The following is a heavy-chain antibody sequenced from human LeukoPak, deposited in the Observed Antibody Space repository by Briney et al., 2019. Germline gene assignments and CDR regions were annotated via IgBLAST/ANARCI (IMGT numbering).Heavy chain of an antibody. Sequence: PSETLSLTCTVSGGSISSGSYYWSWIRQPAGKGLEWIGHIYTSGSTNYNPSLKSRVTISVDTSKNQFSLKLSSVTAADTAVYYCARRSSYYYGSGSYYSRGINWFDPWGQGTLVTVSS. D-gene: IGHD3-10*01. V-gene: IGHV4-61*09. CDR2: IYTSGST. J-gene: IGHJ5*02. CDR1: GGSISSGSYY. CDR3: ARRSSYYYGSGSYYSRGINWFDP.